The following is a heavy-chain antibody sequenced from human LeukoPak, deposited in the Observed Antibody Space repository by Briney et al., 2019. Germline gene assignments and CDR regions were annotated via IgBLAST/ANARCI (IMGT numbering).Heavy chain of an antibody. CDR1: GFTFSSYS. V-gene: IGHV3-48*01. Sequence: GGSLRLSCAASGFTFSSYSMNWVRQAPGKGLEWVSYISSSSSTIYYADSVKGRFTISRDNAKNSLYLQINSLRADDTAVYYCARERGYSYGYSDYWGQGTLVTVSS. CDR2: ISSSSSTI. D-gene: IGHD5-18*01. J-gene: IGHJ4*02. CDR3: ARERGYSYGYSDY.